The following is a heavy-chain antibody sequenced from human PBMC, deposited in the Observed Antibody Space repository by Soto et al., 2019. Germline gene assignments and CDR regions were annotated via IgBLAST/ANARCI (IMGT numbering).Heavy chain of an antibody. CDR1: GGSISSSNW. J-gene: IGHJ4*02. CDR2: IYHSGST. CDR3: ARGRDWNYDSYLDY. Sequence: QVQLQESGPGLVKPSGTLSLTCAVSGGSISSSNWWSWVRQPPGKGLEWIGEIYHSGSTNYNPSLKSRVTISVDQSKNPFSLKLSAVTAADPAVYYCARGRDWNYDSYLDYWGQGTLVTVSS. V-gene: IGHV4-4*02. D-gene: IGHD1-7*01.